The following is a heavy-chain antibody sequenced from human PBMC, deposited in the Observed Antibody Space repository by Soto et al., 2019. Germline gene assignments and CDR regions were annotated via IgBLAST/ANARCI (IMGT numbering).Heavy chain of an antibody. J-gene: IGHJ6*02. V-gene: IGHV4-59*01. CDR2: IYYSGST. CDR3: ARGGGDYREDYGMDV. Sequence: SETLSLTCTVSGGSISSYYWSWIRQPPGKGLEWIGYIYYSGSTNYNPSLKSRVTISVDTSKNQFSLKLSSVTAADTAVYYCARGGGDYREDYGMDVWGQGTTVTVS. CDR1: GGSISSYY. D-gene: IGHD4-17*01.